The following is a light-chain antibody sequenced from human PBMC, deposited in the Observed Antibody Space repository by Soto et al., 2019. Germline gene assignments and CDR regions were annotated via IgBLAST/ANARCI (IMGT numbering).Light chain of an antibody. CDR1: SSDVGSYSR. Sequence: QSVLTQPPSVSGAPGQSVVISCTGTSSDVGSYSRVSWYQQPPGTAPKLMIYDVISRPSGVLDRFSGSKSGNTASLTISGLQSEDEADYYCLSFTNSDTYVFGTGTKVTVL. J-gene: IGLJ1*01. CDR2: DVI. CDR3: LSFTNSDTYV. V-gene: IGLV2-18*02.